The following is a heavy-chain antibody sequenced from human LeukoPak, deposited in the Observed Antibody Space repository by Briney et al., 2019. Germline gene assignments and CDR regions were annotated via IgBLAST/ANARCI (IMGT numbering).Heavy chain of an antibody. CDR2: ISSSGNTI. CDR3: ASYGSGSL. Sequence: GGSLRLSCAASRFNFSSFEMNWVRQAPGKGLEWVSYISSSGNTISYADSVKGRFTISRDNAKNSLYLQMNSLRGEDTASYYCASYGSGSLWGQGTLVTVSS. V-gene: IGHV3-48*03. D-gene: IGHD3-10*01. CDR1: RFNFSSFE. J-gene: IGHJ4*02.